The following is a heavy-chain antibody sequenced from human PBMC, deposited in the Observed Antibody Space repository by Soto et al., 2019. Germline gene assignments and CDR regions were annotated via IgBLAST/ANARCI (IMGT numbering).Heavy chain of an antibody. CDR3: AREEYCSSITSPGFDY. D-gene: IGHD2-2*01. Sequence: GGSLRLSCAASGFTFSSYSMNWVRQAPGKGLEWVSSISTRSSYIYYADSVKGRFTISRDNAKNSLYLQMNSLRAEDTAVYYCAREEYCSSITSPGFDYWGQGTLVTVSS. CDR1: GFTFSSYS. CDR2: ISTRSSYI. V-gene: IGHV3-21*01. J-gene: IGHJ4*02.